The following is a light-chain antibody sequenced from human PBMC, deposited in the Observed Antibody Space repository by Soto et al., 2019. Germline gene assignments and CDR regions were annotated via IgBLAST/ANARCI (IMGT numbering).Light chain of an antibody. CDR2: DTS. CDR1: QSVSYY. J-gene: IGKJ1*01. CDR3: QHYNSYSEA. V-gene: IGKV3-15*01. Sequence: EIVLTQSPSTLSFSPVERSTLSFMASQSVSYYLAWYHQKPGQTPRLLIYDTSARATGVPARFSGSGSGTEFTLTISSLQPDDFATYYCQHYNSYSEALGQGTKVDIK.